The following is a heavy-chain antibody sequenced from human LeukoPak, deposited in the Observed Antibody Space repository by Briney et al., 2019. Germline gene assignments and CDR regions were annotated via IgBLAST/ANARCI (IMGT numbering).Heavy chain of an antibody. J-gene: IGHJ4*02. CDR1: GGSISSSSYY. D-gene: IGHD3-10*01. Sequence: SETLSLTCTVSGGSISSSSYYWGWIRKPPGKGLEWIGSIYHSGSSYYNPSLKSRVTISVDTSKNQFSLKLSSVTAADTAVYYCARHSSYYGNFDYWGQGTLVTVSS. CDR2: IYHSGSS. CDR3: ARHSSYYGNFDY. V-gene: IGHV4-39*01.